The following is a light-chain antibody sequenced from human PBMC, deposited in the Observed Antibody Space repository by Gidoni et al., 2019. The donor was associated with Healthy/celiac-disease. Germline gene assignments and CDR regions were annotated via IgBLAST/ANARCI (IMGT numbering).Light chain of an antibody. CDR3: QQYDNLHTCT. Sequence: DIQMSQSRSSLSASVGDRVTITCQARLDIINCLHCYQQKPGKAAQLLIYDASNLETGVPSRFSGSRSGTDFTFPTSSLQPEDIATYYCQQYDNLHTCTFGQGTKLEIK. CDR2: DAS. CDR1: LDIINC. J-gene: IGKJ2*02. V-gene: IGKV1-33*01.